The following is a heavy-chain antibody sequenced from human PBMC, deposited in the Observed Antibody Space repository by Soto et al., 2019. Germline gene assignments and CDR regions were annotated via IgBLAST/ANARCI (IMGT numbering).Heavy chain of an antibody. V-gene: IGHV3-30-3*01. J-gene: IGHJ5*02. D-gene: IGHD6-19*01. CDR1: GFTFSSYA. Sequence: QVQLVESGGGVGQPGRSLRLSCAASGFTFSSYAMHWVRQAPGKGLEWVAVISYDGSNKYYADSVKGRFTISRDNSKNTLYLQMNSLRAEDTAVYYCARAKNVYSSGWSWGQGTLVTVS. CDR2: ISYDGSNK. CDR3: ARAKNVYSSGWS.